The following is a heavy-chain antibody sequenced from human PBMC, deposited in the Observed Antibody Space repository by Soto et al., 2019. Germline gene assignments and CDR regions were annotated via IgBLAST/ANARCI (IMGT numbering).Heavy chain of an antibody. Sequence: QVQLVQSGAEVKKPGASLKVSCKASGYTFTTYYVHWVRQAPGEGLEWMGFINPSVGSTSYSRNFQGRVTMTRDTSTNTVYVELSGLGSEDTAVYYCERNKASGLDIWGHGTMVTVAS. CDR3: ERNKASGLDI. D-gene: IGHD6-25*01. CDR1: GYTFTTYY. J-gene: IGHJ3*02. V-gene: IGHV1-46*01. CDR2: INPSVGST.